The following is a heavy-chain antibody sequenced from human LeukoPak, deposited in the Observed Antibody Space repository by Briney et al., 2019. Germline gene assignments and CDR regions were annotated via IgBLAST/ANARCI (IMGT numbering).Heavy chain of an antibody. Sequence: PGGSLRLSCAASGFTFSSYAMSWVRQAPGKGLEWVSSISSSSSYIYYADSVKGRFTISRDNAKNSLYLQMNSLRAEDTAVYYCARDDDDRPRFWGQGTLVTVSS. CDR2: ISSSSSYI. J-gene: IGHJ4*02. CDR1: GFTFSSYA. CDR3: ARDDDDRPRF. D-gene: IGHD3-22*01. V-gene: IGHV3-21*01.